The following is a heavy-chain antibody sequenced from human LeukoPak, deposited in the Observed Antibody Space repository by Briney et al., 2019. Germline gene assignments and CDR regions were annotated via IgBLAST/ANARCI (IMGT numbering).Heavy chain of an antibody. J-gene: IGHJ4*02. CDR3: ARNVSSGYSDY. V-gene: IGHV4-59*07. D-gene: IGHD3-22*01. CDR2: VFYRGST. CDR1: GGYISNYY. Sequence: PSDTLSLTCTVSGGYISNYYWGWIRQPPGRGLEWIGYVFYRGSTNYNPSLKSRVTIPVDTSKNQFSLKLSSVTAADTSVYYCARNVSSGYSDYWGQGTLVTVSS.